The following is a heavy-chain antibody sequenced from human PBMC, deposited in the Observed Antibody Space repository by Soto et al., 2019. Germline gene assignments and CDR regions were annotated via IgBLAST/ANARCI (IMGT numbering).Heavy chain of an antibody. J-gene: IGHJ4*02. D-gene: IGHD3-22*01. CDR3: ARGNPPYNFDSGGYYFDY. CDR1: GGSISSGAYS. V-gene: IGHV4-30-2*01. Sequence: QLQLQESGLGLVKPSQTLSLTCGVSGGSISSGAYSWSWIRQPPGKGLEWIGYIYHTGSSHYNPSLESRVTISVDGSKNQFSLKLSSVTAADTAVYYCARGNPPYNFDSGGYYFDYWSQGTLVTVSS. CDR2: IYHTGSS.